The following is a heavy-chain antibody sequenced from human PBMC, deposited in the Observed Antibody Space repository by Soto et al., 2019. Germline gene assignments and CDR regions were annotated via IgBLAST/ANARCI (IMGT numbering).Heavy chain of an antibody. J-gene: IGHJ5*02. D-gene: IGHD6-19*01. CDR3: ARAAVGLPWAIRGWFDP. CDR2: INPNSGGT. Sequence: QVQLVQSGAEVKKPGASVKVSCKASGYTFTCYYMHWVRQAPGQGLEWMGWINPNSGGTNYAQKFQGRVTMTRDTSISTAYMELSRLRSDDTAVYYCARAAVGLPWAIRGWFDPWGQGTLVTVSS. V-gene: IGHV1-2*02. CDR1: GYTFTCYY.